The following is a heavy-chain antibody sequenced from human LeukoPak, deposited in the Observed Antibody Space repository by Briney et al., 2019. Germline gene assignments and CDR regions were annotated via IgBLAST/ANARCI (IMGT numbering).Heavy chain of an antibody. J-gene: IGHJ4*02. CDR1: GGSFSGYY. V-gene: IGHV4-34*01. D-gene: IGHD3-10*01. CDR2: INHSGST. Sequence: PSETLSLTCAVYGGSFSGYYWSWIRQPPGKGLEWIGEINHSGSTNYNPSLKSRVTISVDTSKNQFSLELSSVTAADTAVYYCARGLPLYYYGSGSYYKPFFDYWGQGTLVTVSS. CDR3: ARGLPLYYYGSGSYYKPFFDY.